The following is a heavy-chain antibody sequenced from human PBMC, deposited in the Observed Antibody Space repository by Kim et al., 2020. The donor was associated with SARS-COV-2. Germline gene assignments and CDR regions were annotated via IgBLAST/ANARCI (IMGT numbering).Heavy chain of an antibody. CDR2: ISGSSSYL. J-gene: IGHJ5*02. V-gene: IGHV3-21*01. Sequence: GGSLRLSCGASGFPFSSYTMNWVRQAPGKELEWVSCISGSSSYLYYADSVKGRFTISRDNAKNSVYLQLNSLRDEDTAIYYCARGVDTALVSGGYNWFDPWGQGTLVTVSS. CDR3: ARGVDTALVSGGYNWFDP. CDR1: GFPFSSYT. D-gene: IGHD5-18*01.